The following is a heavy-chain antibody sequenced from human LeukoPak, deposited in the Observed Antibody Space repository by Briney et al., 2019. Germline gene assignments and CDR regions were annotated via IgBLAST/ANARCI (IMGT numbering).Heavy chain of an antibody. V-gene: IGHV3-30*18. CDR3: VKGSAQVAFDI. Sequence: RPGGSLRLSCAASGFTFSSYGMHWVRQAPGKGLEWVAVISYDGSNKYYADSVKGRFTISRDNSKNTLYLQMNSLRAEDTAVYYCVKGSAQVAFDIWGQGTMVTVSS. CDR2: ISYDGSNK. J-gene: IGHJ3*02. CDR1: GFTFSSYG.